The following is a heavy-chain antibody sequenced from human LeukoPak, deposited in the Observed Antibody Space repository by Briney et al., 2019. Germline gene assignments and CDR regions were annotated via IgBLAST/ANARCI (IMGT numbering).Heavy chain of an antibody. J-gene: IGHJ5*02. CDR2: IQSGGGT. CDR3: ARTYSFAFDP. Sequence: GGSLSLSCAASGFTISNNFLSWVRQAQGKGLEWVSIIQSGGGTFYADSVKGRFIISRDNSKNTLYLQMNSLRAEDTAVYYCARTYSFAFDPWGQGTLVTVSS. V-gene: IGHV3-66*01. D-gene: IGHD5-12*01. CDR1: GFTISNNF.